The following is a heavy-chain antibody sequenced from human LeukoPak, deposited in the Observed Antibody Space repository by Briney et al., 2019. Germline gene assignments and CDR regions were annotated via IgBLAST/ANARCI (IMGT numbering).Heavy chain of an antibody. CDR3: ARKTCTSTSCLHP. CDR1: GGTFSSYA. Sequence: SVKVSCKASGGTFSSYAISWVRQAPGQGLEWMGGIIPIFGTANYAQKFQGGVTITTDESTSTAYMELSSLRSEDTAVYYCARKTCTSTSCLHPWGQGTLVTVSS. D-gene: IGHD2-2*01. CDR2: IIPIFGTA. J-gene: IGHJ5*02. V-gene: IGHV1-69*05.